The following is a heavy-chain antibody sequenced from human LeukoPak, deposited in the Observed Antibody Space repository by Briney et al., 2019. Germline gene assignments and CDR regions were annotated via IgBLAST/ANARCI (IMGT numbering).Heavy chain of an antibody. CDR3: ARDLGDCSGGSCYYYFDY. V-gene: IGHV3-30-3*01. Sequence: PGGSLRLSCAASGFTFRSYAMHWVRQAPGKGLEWVTVISNDGSNKYYADSVKGRFTISRDNSKNTLYLQMNSLRAEDTAVYYCARDLGDCSGGSCYYYFDYWGQGTLVTVSS. J-gene: IGHJ4*02. CDR2: ISNDGSNK. D-gene: IGHD2-15*01. CDR1: GFTFRSYA.